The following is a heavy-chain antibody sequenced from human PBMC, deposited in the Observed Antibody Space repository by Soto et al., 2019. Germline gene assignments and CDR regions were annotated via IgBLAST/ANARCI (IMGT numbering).Heavy chain of an antibody. Sequence: GGSLRLSCAASGFTFSSYSMNWVRQAPGKGLEWVSSISSSSSYIYYADSVKGRFTISRDNAKNSLYLQMNSLRAEDTAVYYCARDNWGTYYFDYWGQGTLVTVSS. V-gene: IGHV3-21*01. D-gene: IGHD3-16*01. J-gene: IGHJ4*02. CDR3: ARDNWGTYYFDY. CDR1: GFTFSSYS. CDR2: ISSSSSYI.